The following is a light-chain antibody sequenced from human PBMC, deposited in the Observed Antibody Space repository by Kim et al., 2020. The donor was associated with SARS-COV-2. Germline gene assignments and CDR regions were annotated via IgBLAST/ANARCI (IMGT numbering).Light chain of an antibody. CDR3: SSYTSSKTWV. V-gene: IGLV2-14*03. J-gene: IGLJ3*02. CDR2: DVT. CDR1: NSDIGGYND. Sequence: GQWFTISCTGSNSDIGGYNDVSWYQQPPGKAPKLIIYDVTKRPSGVSDRFSGSKSGNTASLIISGLQADDEADYYCSSYTSSKTWVFGGGTQLTVL.